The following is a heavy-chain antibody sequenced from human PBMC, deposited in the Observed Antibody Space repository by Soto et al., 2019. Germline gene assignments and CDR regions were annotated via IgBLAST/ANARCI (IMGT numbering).Heavy chain of an antibody. J-gene: IGHJ4*02. CDR2: LSGSGTAT. CDR1: GFTFSTYG. V-gene: IGHV3-23*01. D-gene: IGHD3-3*01. CDR3: AKIDHYDFWSGYHTFFDF. Sequence: GGSLRLSCAASGFTFSTYGMSWVRQTPGRGLEWVSALSGSGTATYYADSVKGRFTISRDNSKNMLYLQMNSLRADDTAVYYCAKIDHYDFWSGYHTFFDFWGQGALVTVSS.